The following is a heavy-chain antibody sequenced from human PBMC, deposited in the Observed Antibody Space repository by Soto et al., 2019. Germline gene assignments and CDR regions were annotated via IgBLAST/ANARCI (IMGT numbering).Heavy chain of an antibody. CDR2: IYDDGSA. CDR3: ARDKECSGGSCRKNWSDP. V-gene: IGHV4-59*01. D-gene: IGHD2-15*01. CDR1: GGSISSSY. J-gene: IGHJ5*02. Sequence: SETLTLTCTFSGGSISSSYWSWIRQPPGKGLEWLAYIYDDGSANYNPSLKSRATISLDMSKNQFSLKLTSVTAADTAVYYCARDKECSGGSCRKNWSDPRGQVTLLTV.